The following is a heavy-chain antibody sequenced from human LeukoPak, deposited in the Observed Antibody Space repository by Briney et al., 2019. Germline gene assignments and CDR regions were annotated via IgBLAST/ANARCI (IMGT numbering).Heavy chain of an antibody. CDR1: GGSIRNFY. CDR2: IYYSGTT. V-gene: IGHV4-59*01. Sequence: SETLSLTCTVSGGSIRNFYWSWIRQPPGKGLEWIGYIYYSGTTKYNPSLKSRVTISVDTSKNQFSLKLNSVTAADTAAYYCARNHGGWFDSRGQGTLVTVSS. CDR3: ARNHGGWFDS. D-gene: IGHD4-23*01. J-gene: IGHJ5*01.